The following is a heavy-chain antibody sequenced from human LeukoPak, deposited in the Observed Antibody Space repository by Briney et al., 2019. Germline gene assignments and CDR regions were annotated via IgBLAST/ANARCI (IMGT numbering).Heavy chain of an antibody. D-gene: IGHD1-1*01. CDR1: GDSFSTTSAA. J-gene: IGHJ5*02. CDR3: ARDRGSNWNNWFDP. Sequence: SQTLSLTCAISGDSFSTTSAAWDWIRQSPSRSLEWLGRTFYRSELHHDYAVSVKSRIPITPDTSKNQFSLQLNSVTPEDTAVYYCARDRGSNWNNWFDPWGQGTLVTVSS. CDR2: TFYRSELHH. V-gene: IGHV6-1*01.